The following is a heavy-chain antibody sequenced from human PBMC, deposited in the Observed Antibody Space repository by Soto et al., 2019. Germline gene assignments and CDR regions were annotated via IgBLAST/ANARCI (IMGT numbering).Heavy chain of an antibody. J-gene: IGHJ4*02. D-gene: IGHD3-10*01. V-gene: IGHV3-66*01. Sequence: EVQLEESGGGLVQPGGSLRLSCAVSGFTVSTNYMSWVRQAPGKGLESVSIIYSDGSTYYADSVKGRFTTSRDSAKNTLYLQMDNLRADDTAVYHCARGSSYYGSGRGVLDYWGQGTLVTVSS. CDR3: ARGSSYYGSGRGVLDY. CDR2: IYSDGST. CDR1: GFTVSTNY.